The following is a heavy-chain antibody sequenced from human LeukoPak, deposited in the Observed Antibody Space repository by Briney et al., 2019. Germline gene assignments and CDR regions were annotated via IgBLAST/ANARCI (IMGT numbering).Heavy chain of an antibody. CDR3: SRETPDRHDKIEN. CDR2: LQRDGTT. CDR1: GFTVSSNT. D-gene: IGHD3-22*01. J-gene: IGHJ1*01. Sequence: GGSLRLPCAASGFTVSSNTVIWVRQAPGKGLEWVSVLQRDGTTYYKDSVEGRSTISRDNSKNTIYLQMNSLRDGDTAVYYCSRETPDRHDKIENWGQGTLVTVSS. V-gene: IGHV3-53*01.